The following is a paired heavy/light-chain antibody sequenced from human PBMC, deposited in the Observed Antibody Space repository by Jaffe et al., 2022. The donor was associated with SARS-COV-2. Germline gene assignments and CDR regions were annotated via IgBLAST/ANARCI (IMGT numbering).Heavy chain of an antibody. CDR1: GFTFTNYW. V-gene: IGHV3-74*01. Sequence: EVHLVASGGGLVQPGGSLRLSCAASGFTFTNYWMHWVRQTPGKGLAWVSRINSDGTITNYADSVKGRFTISRDNDKNTLYLQMNSLRAEDTAVYYCARDVVDGVVPAAYWGQGTLVTVSA. D-gene: IGHD2-2*01. J-gene: IGHJ4*02. CDR2: INSDGTIT. CDR3: ARDVVDGVVPAAY.
Light chain of an antibody. CDR3: QQYYSIPYT. V-gene: IGKV4-1*01. Sequence: DIVMTQSPDSLAVSLGERATINCKSSRNLLYSSNNKNYLLWYQQKPGQPPKVLIYWASTRESGVPDRYSGSGSGTDFTLTISSLQAEDVAVYYCQQYYSIPYTFGQGTKLEIK. CDR1: RNLLYSSNNKNY. J-gene: IGKJ2*01. CDR2: WAS.